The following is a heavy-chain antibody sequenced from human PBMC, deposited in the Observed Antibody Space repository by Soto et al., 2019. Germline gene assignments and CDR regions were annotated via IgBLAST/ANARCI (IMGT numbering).Heavy chain of an antibody. J-gene: IGHJ5*02. CDR1: GGSISSVEYS. V-gene: IGHV4-30-4*01. CDR2: IYNSGIT. CDR3: ARGVTVFGLVSRFWFDP. Sequence: SETLSLTCTVSGGSISSVEYSWSWVRQSPGKGLEWIGHIYNSGITYYNPSLKSRVVISIDTSRNQFSLRLNSLTAADRAVYFCARGVTVFGLVSRFWFDPWGQGTVVTVSS. D-gene: IGHD3-3*01.